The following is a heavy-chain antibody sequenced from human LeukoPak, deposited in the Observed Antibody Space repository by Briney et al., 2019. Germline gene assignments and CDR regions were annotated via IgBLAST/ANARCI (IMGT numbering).Heavy chain of an antibody. CDR1: GFTFSSYS. Sequence: PGGSLRLSCAASGFTFSSYSMNWVRQAPGKGLEWVSAISGSGGSTYYADSVKGRFTISRDNSKNTLYLQMNSLRAEDTAVYYCAKDPARSSWGYWGQGTLVTVSS. J-gene: IGHJ4*02. V-gene: IGHV3-23*01. D-gene: IGHD1-26*01. CDR3: AKDPARSSWGY. CDR2: ISGSGGST.